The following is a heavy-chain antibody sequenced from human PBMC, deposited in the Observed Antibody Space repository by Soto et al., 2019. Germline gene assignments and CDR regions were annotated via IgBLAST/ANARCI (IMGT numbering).Heavy chain of an antibody. CDR3: AKEPDVVCGAYTLFDP. D-gene: IGHD3-16*01. V-gene: IGHV3-23*01. J-gene: IGHJ5*02. CDR1: GFTFSSYA. Sequence: GGSLRLSCTASGFTFSSYAMSWVRQVPGEGLEWVAGISGSGDTTHYADSVKGRFTISRDTSKRTLYLQMYSLRVEDSAVYYCAKEPDVVCGAYTLFDPWGQGTLVTVSS. CDR2: ISGSGDTT.